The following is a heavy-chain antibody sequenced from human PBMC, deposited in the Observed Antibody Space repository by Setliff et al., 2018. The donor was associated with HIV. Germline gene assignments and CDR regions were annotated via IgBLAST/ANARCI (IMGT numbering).Heavy chain of an antibody. D-gene: IGHD3-10*01. CDR3: ARDKSYYGSGSHKAFDP. J-gene: IGHJ5*02. V-gene: IGHV4-59*12. Sequence: PSETLSLTCDVFGGSFSGYYWSWIRQPPGKRLEWIGYIYSSGSTNYNPSLKSRVTMSVDTSKNQISLKLSSVTAADTAVYYCARDKSYYGSGSHKAFDPWGQGTLVTVSS. CDR1: GGSFSGYY. CDR2: IYSSGST.